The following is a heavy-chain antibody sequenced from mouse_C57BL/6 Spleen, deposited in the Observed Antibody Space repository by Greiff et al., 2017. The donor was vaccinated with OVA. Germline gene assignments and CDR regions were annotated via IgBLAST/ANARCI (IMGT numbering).Heavy chain of an antibody. V-gene: IGHV1-61*01. CDR2: IYPSDSET. Sequence: QVQLKQPGAELVRPGSSVKLSCKASGYTFTSYWMDWVKQRPGQGLEWIGNIYPSDSETHYNQKFKDKATLTVDKSSSTAYMQLSSLTSEDSAVYYCARNSMVTFDYWGQGTTLTVSS. J-gene: IGHJ2*01. CDR1: GYTFTSYW. CDR3: ARNSMVTFDY. D-gene: IGHD2-2*01.